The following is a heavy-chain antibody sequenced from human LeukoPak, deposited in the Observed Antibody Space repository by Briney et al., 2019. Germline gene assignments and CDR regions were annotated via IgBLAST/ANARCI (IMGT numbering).Heavy chain of an antibody. CDR2: IIPIFGTA. Sequence: ASVKVSCKASGYTFTSYGISWVRQAPGQGLEWMGGIIPIFGTANYAQKFQGRVTITADESTSTAYMELSSLRSEDTAVYYCARELKGKNWFDPWGQGTLVTVSS. V-gene: IGHV1-69*13. J-gene: IGHJ5*02. CDR1: GYTFTSYG. CDR3: ARELKGKNWFDP.